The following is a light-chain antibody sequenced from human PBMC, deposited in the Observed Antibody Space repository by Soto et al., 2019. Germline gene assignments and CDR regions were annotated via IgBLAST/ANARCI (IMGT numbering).Light chain of an antibody. CDR2: GAS. CDR3: QQSYSTPPEGLT. Sequence: DIQMTPSPSSLSVSVGDRFTITCRASQSISTYLNWYQQKAGKAPKLLICGASSLQSGVPSRFSGSGSGTDFTLTISSLQPEDFATYYCQQSYSTPPEGLTFDGGIKVDIK. CDR1: QSISTY. V-gene: IGKV1-39*01. J-gene: IGKJ4*01.